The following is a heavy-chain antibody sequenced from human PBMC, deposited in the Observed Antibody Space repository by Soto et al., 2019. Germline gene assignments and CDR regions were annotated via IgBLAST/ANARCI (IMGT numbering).Heavy chain of an antibody. CDR2: ISGSGKDT. D-gene: IGHD6-6*01. J-gene: IGHJ6*02. V-gene: IGHV3-21*06. Sequence: GGSLRLSCATSGFTFSNYRMNWVREGPGKGLEWVASISGSGKDTFYRDSVKGRFTISRDNAESSLVLQMNSLTVDDTAVYHCARVHLVRTSSYYCGMDVWGPGTTVTVSS. CDR3: ARVHLVRTSSYYCGMDV. CDR1: GFTFSNYR.